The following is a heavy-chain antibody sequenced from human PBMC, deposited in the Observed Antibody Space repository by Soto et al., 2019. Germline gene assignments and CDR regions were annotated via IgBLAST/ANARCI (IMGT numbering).Heavy chain of an antibody. CDR1: GFTFSNYA. D-gene: IGHD5-18*01. CDR3: AKFPGYRYEKYYFDY. Sequence: EMQLLESGGDLVQPGGSLRLSCAASGFTFSNYAMSWVRQAPGKGLEWVSTVSASGSTKYYADSVKGLFTISRDNPKNTVYVHMNSVRAEDTAVYFCAKFPGYRYEKYYFDYWGQGTLVTVSS. V-gene: IGHV3-23*01. CDR2: VSASGSTK. J-gene: IGHJ4*02.